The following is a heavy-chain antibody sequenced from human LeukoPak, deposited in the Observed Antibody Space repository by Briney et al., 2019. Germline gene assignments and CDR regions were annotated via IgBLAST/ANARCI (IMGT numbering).Heavy chain of an antibody. CDR3: VRHMMVGAPAHFQH. CDR1: GYSFTSYW. J-gene: IGHJ1*01. CDR2: IDPRDSYT. D-gene: IGHD1-26*01. Sequence: GESLKISCKGSGYSFTSYWISWVRQMPGKGLEWMGRIDPRDSYTNYSPSFQGHVTTSADKSISPAYLQWSSLKASDTAMYYCVRHMMVGAPAHFQHWGQGTLVTVSS. V-gene: IGHV5-10-1*01.